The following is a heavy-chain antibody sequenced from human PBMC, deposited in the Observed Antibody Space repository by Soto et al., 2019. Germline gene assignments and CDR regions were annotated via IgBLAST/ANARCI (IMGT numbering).Heavy chain of an antibody. CDR3: AIADYGDDDY. CDR1: GYTFATST. J-gene: IGHJ4*02. CDR2: IKAYSANT. Sequence: GPEAKKPGASVKLSCKASGYTFATSTISWLRQAPGQGPEWMGWIKAYSANTNYAQKLQGRLTLTTDTSTSTAYMELRSLTTDDTAIYYCAIADYGDDDYWGQGTLVTVSS. D-gene: IGHD4-17*01. V-gene: IGHV1-18*01.